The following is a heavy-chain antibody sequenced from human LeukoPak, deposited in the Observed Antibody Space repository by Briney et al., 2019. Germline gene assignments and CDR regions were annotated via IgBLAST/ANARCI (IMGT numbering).Heavy chain of an antibody. D-gene: IGHD3-9*01. CDR3: AREFDILTGSYYDMDV. Sequence: PGGSLRLSCAASGFTFSSFGMHWVRQAPGKGLEWVALISYDGSDKYYADSVKGRFTISRDNSKNTLYLQMNSLRAEDTAVYYCAREFDILTGSYYDMDVWGQGTTVTVSS. CDR2: ISYDGSDK. V-gene: IGHV3-30*03. J-gene: IGHJ6*02. CDR1: GFTFSSFG.